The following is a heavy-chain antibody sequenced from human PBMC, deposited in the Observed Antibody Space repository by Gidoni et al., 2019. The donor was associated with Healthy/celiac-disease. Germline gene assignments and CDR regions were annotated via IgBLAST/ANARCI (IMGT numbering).Heavy chain of an antibody. D-gene: IGHD3-9*01. CDR2: ISSSSSYI. CDR3: ARDLQATGLGPYYYYGMDV. V-gene: IGHV3-21*01. J-gene: IGHJ6*02. CDR1: GFTFSSYS. Sequence: EVQLVESGGGLVKPGGSLRLSCAASGFTFSSYSMNWVRQAPGKGLEWVSSISSSSSYIYYADSVKGRFTISRDNAKNSLYLQMNSLRAEDTAVYYCARDLQATGLGPYYYYGMDVWGQGTTVTVSS.